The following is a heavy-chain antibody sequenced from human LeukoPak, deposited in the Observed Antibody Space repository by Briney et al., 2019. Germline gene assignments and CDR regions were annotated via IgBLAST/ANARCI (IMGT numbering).Heavy chain of an antibody. J-gene: IGHJ4*02. CDR3: ASGAYYPFDF. Sequence: GASVKVSCKGSGYPFSSYGITWVRQAPGQGLEWVGGISAYNGHTQYGQNVQGRVTMTTETSTTTAYLELRNLTSDDTAVYFCASGAYYPFDFWGQGTLVTVSS. CDR1: GYPFSSYG. CDR2: ISAYNGHT. V-gene: IGHV1-18*01. D-gene: IGHD1-26*01.